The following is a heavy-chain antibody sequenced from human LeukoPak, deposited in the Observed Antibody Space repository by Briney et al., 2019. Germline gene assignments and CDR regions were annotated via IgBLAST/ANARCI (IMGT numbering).Heavy chain of an antibody. CDR1: GFTFDDYG. CDR2: INWNGGST. Sequence: GGSLRLSCAASGFTFDDYGMSWVRHAPVKGLEWVSGINWNGGSTGYADSVKGRFTISRDNAKNSLYLQMNSLRAEDTALYYCARSGILWFGELAPWGQGTLVTVSS. J-gene: IGHJ5*02. D-gene: IGHD3-10*01. CDR3: ARSGILWFGELAP. V-gene: IGHV3-20*04.